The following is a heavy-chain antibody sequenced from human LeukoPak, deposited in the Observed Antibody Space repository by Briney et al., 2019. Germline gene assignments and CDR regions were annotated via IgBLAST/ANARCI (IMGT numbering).Heavy chain of an antibody. Sequence: KPSETLSLTCTVSGGSISSSSYYWGWIRQPPGKGLEWIGTIYYSGYTYYNPSLKSRVTISLDTSKNQFSLKLSSVTAADTAVYYCARDIGVGATTPPNYFDYWGQGTLVTVSS. CDR1: GGSISSSSYY. V-gene: IGHV4-39*07. CDR2: IYYSGYT. CDR3: ARDIGVGATTPPNYFDY. J-gene: IGHJ4*02. D-gene: IGHD1-26*01.